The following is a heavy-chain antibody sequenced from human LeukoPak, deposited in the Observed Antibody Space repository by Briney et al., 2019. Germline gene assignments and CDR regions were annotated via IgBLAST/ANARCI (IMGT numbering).Heavy chain of an antibody. CDR3: AGDTVGFDS. D-gene: IGHD4-23*01. V-gene: IGHV4-39*07. CDR2: MYYSGST. J-gene: IGHJ4*02. Sequence: SETLSLTCTVSGGSFSSSSYYWGWIRQPPGKGLEWIGSMYYSGSTYYNPSLKSRVTISVDTSKNQFSLKLSSVTAADTAVYYCAGDTVGFDSWGQGALVTVSS. CDR1: GGSFSSSSYY.